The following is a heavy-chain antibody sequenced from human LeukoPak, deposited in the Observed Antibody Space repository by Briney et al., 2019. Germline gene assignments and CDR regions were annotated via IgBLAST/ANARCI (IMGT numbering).Heavy chain of an antibody. CDR2: IIPIFGTA. Sequence: SVKVSCKASGGTFSSYAISWVRQAPGQGLEWMGGIIPIFGTANYAQKFQGRVTITADESTGTAYMELSSLRSEDTAVYYCARAESRLRYFDWLPKNWFDPWGQGTLVTVSS. CDR1: GGTFSSYA. D-gene: IGHD3-9*01. CDR3: ARAESRLRYFDWLPKNWFDP. J-gene: IGHJ5*02. V-gene: IGHV1-69*13.